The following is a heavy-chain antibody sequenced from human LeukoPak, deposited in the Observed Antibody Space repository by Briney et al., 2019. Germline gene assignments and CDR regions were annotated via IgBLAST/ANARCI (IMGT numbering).Heavy chain of an antibody. CDR2: IYYSGST. J-gene: IGHJ4*02. Sequence: SETLSLTCTVSGGSISSYYWSWIRQPPGKGLEWIGYIYYSGSTNYNPSLKSRVTISVDTSKNQFSLKLSSVTAADTAVYYCARLNYYDSSGYTLDYWGQGTLVTVSS. CDR3: ARLNYYDSSGYTLDY. CDR1: GGSISSYY. D-gene: IGHD3-22*01. V-gene: IGHV4-59*08.